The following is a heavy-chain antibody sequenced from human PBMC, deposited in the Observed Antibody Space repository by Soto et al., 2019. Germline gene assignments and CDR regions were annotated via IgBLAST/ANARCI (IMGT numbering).Heavy chain of an antibody. CDR2: ISGGASDK. CDR3: VREDWHRFDS. CDR1: GFMFSAYW. V-gene: IGHV3-7*01. J-gene: IGHJ4*02. Sequence: EVQLVESGGRLVQPGGSLLLSCAASGFMFSAYWMSWVRQDPGKGLEWVATISGGASDKFYVDSVKGRFTISRDDSKNTLYLQMNSLRDEDTAVYYCVREDWHRFDSWGQGTRVTVSS. D-gene: IGHD2-21*01.